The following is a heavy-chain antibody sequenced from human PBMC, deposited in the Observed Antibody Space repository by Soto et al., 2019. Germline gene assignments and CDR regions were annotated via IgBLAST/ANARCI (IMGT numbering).Heavy chain of an antibody. D-gene: IGHD3-22*01. V-gene: IGHV3-33*01. J-gene: IGHJ4*02. Sequence: GGSLRLSCATSGFTFSDYVMHWVRQAPGKGLEWVAVLWYHGSDKFYADSVKGRFTISRDNSKNTLYLQMNSLKTEDTAVYYCTTHTPLVVIGGQGVGYWGQGTLVTVSS. CDR3: TTHTPLVVIGGQGVGY. CDR2: LWYHGSDK. CDR1: GFTFSDYV.